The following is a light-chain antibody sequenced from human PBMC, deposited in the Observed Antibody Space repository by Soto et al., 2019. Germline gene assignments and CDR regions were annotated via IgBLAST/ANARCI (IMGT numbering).Light chain of an antibody. V-gene: IGKV1-39*01. CDR1: QSISSY. Sequence: DLQMTQSPSSLSASVGDRVTITCRASQSISSYLNWYQQKPGKAPKLLIFAAFSLQSGVPSRFSGSGSGTDFTLTISSLQPEDFATYYCQQGYSTPPHTVGQGTKLEIK. CDR3: QQGYSTPPHT. J-gene: IGKJ2*01. CDR2: AAF.